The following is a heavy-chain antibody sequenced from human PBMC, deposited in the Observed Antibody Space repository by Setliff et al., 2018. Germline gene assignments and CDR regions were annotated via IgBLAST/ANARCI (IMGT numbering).Heavy chain of an antibody. CDR3: ARHHRGVIISWFDP. CDR2: IYYSGST. V-gene: IGHV4-39*01. CDR1: GGSISSSSYY. Sequence: SETLSLTCTVSGGSISSSSYYWGWIRQPPGKGLEWIGSIYYSGSTYYNPSLKSRVTISVDTSKNQFSLKLSSVTAADTAVYYCARHHRGVIISWFDPWGQGTPVTVSS. J-gene: IGHJ5*02. D-gene: IGHD3-10*01.